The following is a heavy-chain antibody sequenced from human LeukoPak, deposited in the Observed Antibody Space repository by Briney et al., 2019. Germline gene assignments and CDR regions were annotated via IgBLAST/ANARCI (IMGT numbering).Heavy chain of an antibody. J-gene: IGHJ2*01. V-gene: IGHV4-59*12. Sequence: SETLSLTCTVSGGSISSYYWSWIRQPPGKGLEWIGYIYYSGSTNYNPSLKSRVTISVDRSKNQFSLKLSSVTAADTAVYYCARWRGRWNYYWYFDLWGRGTLVTVSS. CDR3: ARWRGRWNYYWYFDL. D-gene: IGHD1-7*01. CDR2: IYYSGST. CDR1: GGSISSYY.